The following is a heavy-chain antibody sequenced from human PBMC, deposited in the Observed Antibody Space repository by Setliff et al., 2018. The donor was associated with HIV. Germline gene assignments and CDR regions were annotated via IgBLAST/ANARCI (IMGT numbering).Heavy chain of an antibody. J-gene: IGHJ4*02. CDR2: IRSKAYGGTT. D-gene: IGHD3-3*01. CDR1: GFTFGDYA. V-gene: IGHV3-49*04. Sequence: GGSLRLSCTASGFTFGDYAMSWVRQAPGKGLEWVGFIRSKAYGGTTEYAASVKGRFTISRDDSKSIAYLQMNSLKTEDTAVYYCTRVDYDFWSGPMTRYYFDYWGQGTLVTVSS. CDR3: TRVDYDFWSGPMTRYYFDY.